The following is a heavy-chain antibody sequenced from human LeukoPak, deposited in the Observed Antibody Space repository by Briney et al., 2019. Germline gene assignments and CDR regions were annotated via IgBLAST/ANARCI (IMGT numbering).Heavy chain of an antibody. Sequence: GGSLRLSCAASGFTLSTYSMNWVRQAPGKGLEWVSSISSSSSYIYYADSLKGRFTISRDNAKNSLYLQMNSLRAEDTALYYCARRDYGDLLIDYWGQGTLVTVSS. J-gene: IGHJ4*02. V-gene: IGHV3-21*04. CDR2: ISSSSSYI. CDR1: GFTLSTYS. CDR3: ARRDYGDLLIDY. D-gene: IGHD4-17*01.